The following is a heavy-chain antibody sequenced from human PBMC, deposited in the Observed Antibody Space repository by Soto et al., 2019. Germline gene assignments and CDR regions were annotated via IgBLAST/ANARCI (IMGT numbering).Heavy chain of an antibody. V-gene: IGHV4-59*01. J-gene: IGHJ6*02. CDR1: GGAISRYY. CDR2: MYDTGST. Sequence: SETLSLTCTVSGGAISRYYWSWIRQPPGKGLEWIGYMYDTGSTVYNPSFKSRVTISVDTSKNQFSLQLNSVTAADTAVYYCARDLWGYCGTDCFPLDVWGQGTTVTVS. CDR3: ARDLWGYCGTDCFPLDV. D-gene: IGHD2-21*02.